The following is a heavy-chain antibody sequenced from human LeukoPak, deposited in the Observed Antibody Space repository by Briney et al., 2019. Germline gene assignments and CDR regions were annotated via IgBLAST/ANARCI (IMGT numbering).Heavy chain of an antibody. D-gene: IGHD6-6*01. Sequence: SETLSLTCTVSGGSLSSSSDYWGWIRQPPGKGLEWIGSIYYSGNTYYNPSFKSRVTISLDTSKNQFSLKLSSVTAADTAVYYCARQSVRAIAIAARPGNYFDYWGQGTLVTVSS. CDR3: ARQSVRAIAIAARPGNYFDY. CDR1: GGSLSSSSDY. CDR2: IYYSGNT. J-gene: IGHJ4*02. V-gene: IGHV4-39*01.